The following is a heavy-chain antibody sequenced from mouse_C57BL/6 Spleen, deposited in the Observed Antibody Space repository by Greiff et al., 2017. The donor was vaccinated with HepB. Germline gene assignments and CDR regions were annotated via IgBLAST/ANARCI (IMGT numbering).Heavy chain of an antibody. J-gene: IGHJ4*01. CDR3: ARDYDYDEDYAMDY. Sequence: VQVVASGAELVKPGASVKISCKASGYTFTDYYIIWVKQRPGQGLAWIGKIGPGSGSTYYNVKFKGKATLTADKSSSTAYMQLSSLTSEDSAVYFCARDYDYDEDYAMDYWGQGTSVTVSS. CDR2: IGPGSGST. D-gene: IGHD2-4*01. CDR1: GYTFTDYY. V-gene: IGHV1-77*01.